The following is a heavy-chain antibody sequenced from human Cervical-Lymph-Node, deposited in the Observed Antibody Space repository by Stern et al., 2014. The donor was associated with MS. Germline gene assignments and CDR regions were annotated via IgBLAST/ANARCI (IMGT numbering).Heavy chain of an antibody. CDR3: ATDTPPYYSSSWYGPGY. V-gene: IGHV1-24*01. D-gene: IGHD6-13*01. CDR1: GYTLTELS. CDR2: FGPEDGET. Sequence: VQLVQSGAEVRKPGASVKVSCKVSGYTLTELSMHWVRQAPGKGLEWMGGFGPEDGETVYAQKFQGRVTMTEDTSTDTAYMELSSLRSEDTAVYYCATDTPPYYSSSWYGPGYWGQGTLVTVSS. J-gene: IGHJ4*02.